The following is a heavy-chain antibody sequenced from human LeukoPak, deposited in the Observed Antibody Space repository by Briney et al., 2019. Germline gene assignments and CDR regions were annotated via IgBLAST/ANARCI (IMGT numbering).Heavy chain of an antibody. V-gene: IGHV1-18*01. D-gene: IGHD4-23*01. CDR1: GYTFTSYG. CDR2: ISAFNGYT. CDR3: ARSKGLRSVGGFDY. J-gene: IGHJ4*02. Sequence: GGSVNVSCKASGYTFTSYGISWVRQAPGQGLEWMGWISAFNGYTKYAQKLQGRVTMTTDTSTSTPYMELRSLRSDDTAVYYCARSKGLRSVGGFDYWGQGTLVSVST.